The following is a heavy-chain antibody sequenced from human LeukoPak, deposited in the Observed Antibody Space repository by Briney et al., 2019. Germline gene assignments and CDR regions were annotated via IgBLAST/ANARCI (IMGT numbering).Heavy chain of an antibody. CDR1: GYTFTSYG. V-gene: IGHV1-18*01. Sequence: EASVKVSCKASGYTFTSYGISWVRQSPGQGLEWMGWISAYNGNTNYAQKLQGRVTMTTDTSTSTAYMELRSLRSDDTAVYYCARRAQLWFPSDYWGQGTLVTVSS. D-gene: IGHD5-18*01. CDR3: ARRAQLWFPSDY. J-gene: IGHJ4*02. CDR2: ISAYNGNT.